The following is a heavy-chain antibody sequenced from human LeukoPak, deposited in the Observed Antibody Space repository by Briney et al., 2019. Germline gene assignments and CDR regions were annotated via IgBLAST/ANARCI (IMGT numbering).Heavy chain of an antibody. CDR1: GFTFRTYW. CDR3: AKYSYGSGSYLDY. CDR2: IKQDGSEK. Sequence: GGSLRLSCAASGFTFRTYWMSWVRQAPGKGLEWVANIKQDGSEKYYVDSVKGRFTISRDNAKNSLYLQMYSLRAEDTAVYYCAKYSYGSGSYLDYWGQGTLVTVSS. V-gene: IGHV3-7*03. D-gene: IGHD3-10*01. J-gene: IGHJ4*02.